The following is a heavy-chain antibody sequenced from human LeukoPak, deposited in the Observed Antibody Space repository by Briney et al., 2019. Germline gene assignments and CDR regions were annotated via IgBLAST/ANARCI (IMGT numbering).Heavy chain of an antibody. Sequence: PGASLRLSCAASGFTFSSYWMSWVRQAPGKGLEWVANIKQDGSEKYYVDSVKGRFTISRDNAKNSLYLQMNSLRAEDTAVYYCARAGIAAAGTQTDDAFDIWGQGTMVTVSS. D-gene: IGHD6-13*01. CDR2: IKQDGSEK. CDR1: GFTFSSYW. V-gene: IGHV3-7*03. CDR3: ARAGIAAAGTQTDDAFDI. J-gene: IGHJ3*02.